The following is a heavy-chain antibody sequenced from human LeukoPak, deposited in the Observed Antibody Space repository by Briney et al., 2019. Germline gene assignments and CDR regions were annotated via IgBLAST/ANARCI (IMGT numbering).Heavy chain of an antibody. CDR2: IIAGNGNT. CDR1: GYTFTSYA. D-gene: IGHD4-17*01. Sequence: ASVKVSCKASGYTFTSYAMHWVRQAPGQRLEWMGWIIAGNGNTKYSQKFQGRVTITRDTSASTAYMELSSLRSEDTAVYYCARNTVRVTTLMYWGQGTLVTVSS. V-gene: IGHV1-3*01. CDR3: ARNTVRVTTLMY. J-gene: IGHJ4*02.